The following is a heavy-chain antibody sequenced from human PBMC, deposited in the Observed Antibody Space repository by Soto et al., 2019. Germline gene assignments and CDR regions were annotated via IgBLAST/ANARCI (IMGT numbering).Heavy chain of an antibody. Sequence: PGGSLRLSCVASGFTFENFAMHWVRQAPGKGLEWVSGISWNSGTIDYADSVKGRFTISRDNAKNSLYLQMDSLRVEDTALYYCAKMRYYNDGSVGSWGQGMQVTVSS. J-gene: IGHJ4*02. V-gene: IGHV3-9*01. D-gene: IGHD3-22*01. CDR2: ISWNSGTI. CDR1: GFTFENFA. CDR3: AKMRYYNDGSVGS.